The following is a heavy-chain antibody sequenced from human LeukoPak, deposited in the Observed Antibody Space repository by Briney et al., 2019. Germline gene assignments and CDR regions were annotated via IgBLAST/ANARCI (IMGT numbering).Heavy chain of an antibody. CDR3: ARQNRSAREVRGVIRDY. CDR2: IYYSGTT. V-gene: IGHV4-39*01. J-gene: IGHJ4*02. D-gene: IGHD3-10*01. Sequence: SETLSLTCTVSGGSIGSSTYYWGWLLQPPGKGLEWFGSIYYSGTTYYNPTLKRRVTISVDTSKNRLSLKLSSLTAEDTAVYYCARQNRSAREVRGVIRDYWGQGTLVTVSS. CDR1: GGSIGSSTYY.